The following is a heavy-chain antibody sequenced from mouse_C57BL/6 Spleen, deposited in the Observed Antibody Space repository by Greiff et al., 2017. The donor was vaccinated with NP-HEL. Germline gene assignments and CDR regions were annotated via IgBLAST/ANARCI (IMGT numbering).Heavy chain of an antibody. CDR2: IDPETGGT. Sequence: QVQLQQSGAELVRPGASVTLSCKASGYTFTDYEMHWVKPTPVHGLEWIGAIDPETGGTAYNQKFKGKAILTADKSSSTAYMELRSLTSEDSAVYYCTREDYYGSSSFDYWGQGTTLTVSS. CDR3: TREDYYGSSSFDY. V-gene: IGHV1-15*01. CDR1: GYTFTDYE. J-gene: IGHJ2*01. D-gene: IGHD1-1*01.